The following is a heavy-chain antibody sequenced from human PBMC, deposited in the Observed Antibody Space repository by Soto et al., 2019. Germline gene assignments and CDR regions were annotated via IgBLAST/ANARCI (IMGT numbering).Heavy chain of an antibody. V-gene: IGHV3-23*01. CDR1: GFTFSSYA. Sequence: GESLKISCAASGFTFSSYAMSWVRQAPGKGLEWVSAISGSGGRTYYADSVKGRFTISSDNSKNTLYLQMNSLRAEDTAVYYCAKDFYSGYDYGPFDYWGQGTLVTVSS. CDR3: AKDFYSGYDYGPFDY. D-gene: IGHD5-12*01. CDR2: ISGSGGRT. J-gene: IGHJ4*02.